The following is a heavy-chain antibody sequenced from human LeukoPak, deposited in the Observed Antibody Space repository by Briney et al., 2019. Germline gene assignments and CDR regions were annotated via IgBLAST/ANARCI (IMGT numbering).Heavy chain of an antibody. Sequence: PSETLSLTCTVSGGSISSYYWSWIRQPPGKGLEWIGYIYHSGSTYYNPSLKSRVTISVDRSKNQFSLKLSSVTAADTAVYYCAARSYSSGYSVWGQGTLVTVSS. CDR2: IYHSGST. J-gene: IGHJ4*02. D-gene: IGHD3-22*01. CDR1: GGSISSYY. CDR3: AARSYSSGYSV. V-gene: IGHV4-59*04.